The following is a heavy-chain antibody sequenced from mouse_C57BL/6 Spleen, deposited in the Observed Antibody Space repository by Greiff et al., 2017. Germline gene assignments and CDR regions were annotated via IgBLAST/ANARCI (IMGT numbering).Heavy chain of an antibody. CDR3: ARVYYGNNEAMDY. CDR1: GFTFSDYG. CDR2: INSGSSTI. V-gene: IGHV5-17*01. D-gene: IGHD2-1*01. J-gene: IGHJ4*01. Sequence: EVKLVESGGGLVKPGGSLKLSCAASGFTFSDYGMHWVRQAPEKGLEWVAYINSGSSTIYYADKVKGRFTISRDIAKNTLFLQMASLRSEDTAMYYCARVYYGNNEAMDYWGQGTSVTVSS.